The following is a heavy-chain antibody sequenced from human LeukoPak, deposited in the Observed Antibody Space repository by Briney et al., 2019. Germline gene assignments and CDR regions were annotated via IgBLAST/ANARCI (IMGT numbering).Heavy chain of an antibody. CDR1: GFNFKSYA. V-gene: IGHV3-23*01. CDR2: MSGGGRAT. CDR3: AKAHDNCGGDCSPLDNNDY. J-gene: IGHJ4*02. D-gene: IGHD2-21*02. Sequence: AGGSLRLSCAASGFNFKSYAMTWVRQAPRKGLEWVSAMSGGGRATYYADSVKGRFTISRDNSKNTLYLQMNSLRGEDTAVYYCAKAHDNCGGDCSPLDNNDYWGQGTLVTVSS.